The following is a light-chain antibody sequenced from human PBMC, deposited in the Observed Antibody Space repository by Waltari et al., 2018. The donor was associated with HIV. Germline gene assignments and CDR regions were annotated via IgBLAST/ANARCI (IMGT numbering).Light chain of an antibody. J-gene: IGLJ3*02. CDR3: SSYTSSSTRV. CDR1: SSAVGGYNY. Sequence: QSALTQPASVSGSPGQSITLSCTGSSSAVGGYNYVSWYQQHPGKAPKLMIYEVSNRPSGVSNRFSGSKSGNTASLTISGLQAEDEADYYCSSYTSSSTRVFGGGTNLTVL. V-gene: IGLV2-14*01. CDR2: EVS.